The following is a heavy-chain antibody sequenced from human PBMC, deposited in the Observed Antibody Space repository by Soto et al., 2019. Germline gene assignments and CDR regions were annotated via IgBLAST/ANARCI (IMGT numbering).Heavy chain of an antibody. CDR1: GYTFTSYD. D-gene: IGHD1-26*01. CDR3: ARGRGKRRELPRCPDY. CDR2: MNPNSGNT. J-gene: IGHJ4*02. Sequence: QVQLVQSGAEVKKPGASVKVSCKASGYTFTSYDITWVRQATGQGLEWMGWMNPNSGNTGYAQKFQGRVTMTMDTSISTAYMELSSLRSEDTAVYYCARGRGKRRELPRCPDYWGQGTLVTVPS. V-gene: IGHV1-8*01.